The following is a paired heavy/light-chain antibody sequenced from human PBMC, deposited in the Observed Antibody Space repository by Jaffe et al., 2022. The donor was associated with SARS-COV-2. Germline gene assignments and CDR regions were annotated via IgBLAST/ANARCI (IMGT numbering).Light chain of an antibody. Sequence: SYELTQPPSVSVSPGQTARITCSGDALPKQYAYWYQQKPGQAPVLVIYKDSERPSGIPERFSGSSSGTTVTLTISGVQAEDEADYYCQSADSSGTYPYVVFGGGTKLTVL. J-gene: IGLJ2*01. V-gene: IGLV3-25*03. CDR2: KDS. CDR1: ALPKQY. CDR3: QSADSSGTYPYVV.
Heavy chain of an antibody. CDR1: GFTVSSNY. V-gene: IGHV3-66*02. J-gene: IGHJ6*02. CDR2: IYSGGST. D-gene: IGHD2-2*01. Sequence: EVQLVESGGGLVQPGGSLRLSCAASGFTVSSNYMSWVRQAPGKGLEWVSVIYSGGSTYYADSVKGRFTISRDNSKNTLYLQMNSLRAEDTAVYYCASGAIVVVPAAGYYGMDVWGQGTTVTVSS. CDR3: ASGAIVVVPAAGYYGMDV.